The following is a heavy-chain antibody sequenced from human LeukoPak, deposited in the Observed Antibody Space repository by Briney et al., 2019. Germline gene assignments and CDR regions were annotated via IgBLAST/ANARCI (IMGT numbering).Heavy chain of an antibody. CDR1: GGSISSGGYY. D-gene: IGHD3-10*01. J-gene: IGHJ6*02. Sequence: PSETLSLTCTVSGGSISSGGYYWSWIRQPPGKGLEWIGYIYHSGSTYYNPSLKSRVTISVDRSKNQFSLKLSSVTAADTAVYYCARDCRGPRCYYGMDVWGQGTTVTVSS. CDR2: IYHSGST. CDR3: ARDCRGPRCYYGMDV. V-gene: IGHV4-30-2*01.